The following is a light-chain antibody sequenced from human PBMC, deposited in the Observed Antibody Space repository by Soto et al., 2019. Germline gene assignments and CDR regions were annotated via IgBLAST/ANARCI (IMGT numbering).Light chain of an antibody. V-gene: IGLV2-14*03. CDR3: SSYTTSNTRQMV. CDR2: DVS. CDR1: SSDVGGYNY. J-gene: IGLJ1*01. Sequence: QSALTQPASVSGSPGQSINISCTGTSSDVGGYNYVSWYQHHPGKAPKLIIYDVSNRPSGFSNPFSGSKSGNTASLTISGLQPEDEADYYCSSYTTSNTRQMVFGTGTKLTVL.